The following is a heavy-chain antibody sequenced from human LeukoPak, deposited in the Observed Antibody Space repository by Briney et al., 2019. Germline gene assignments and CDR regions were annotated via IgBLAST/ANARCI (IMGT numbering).Heavy chain of an antibody. CDR3: ARVKGGIFDY. CDR2: TYFRSKWSN. CDR1: GDTVSSNYVT. D-gene: IGHD3-16*01. V-gene: IGHV6-1*01. Sequence: SQTLSLTCALSGDTVSSNYVTWNWIRQSPSRGLEWLGRTYFRSKWSNDYAVSAKSRITVNPDTSKNQFSLQLISVTPEDTAIYYRARVKGGIFDYWGQGTLVTVSS. J-gene: IGHJ4*02.